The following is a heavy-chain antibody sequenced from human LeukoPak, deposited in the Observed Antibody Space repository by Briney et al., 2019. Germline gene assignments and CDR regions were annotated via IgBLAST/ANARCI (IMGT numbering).Heavy chain of an antibody. Sequence: PSETLSLTCTVSGGSISSGCYYWSWIRQHPGKGLEWIGYIYYSGSTYYNPSLKSRVTISVDTSKNQFSLKLSSVTAADTAVYYCASSKSIAAAGTKVPDYWGQGTLVTVSS. CDR2: IYYSGST. CDR3: ASSKSIAAAGTKVPDY. CDR1: GGSISSGCYY. D-gene: IGHD6-13*01. J-gene: IGHJ4*02. V-gene: IGHV4-31*03.